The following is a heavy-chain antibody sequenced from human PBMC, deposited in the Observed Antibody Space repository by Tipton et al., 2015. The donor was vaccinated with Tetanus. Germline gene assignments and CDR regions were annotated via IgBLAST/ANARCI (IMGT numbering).Heavy chain of an antibody. D-gene: IGHD3-16*01. J-gene: IGHJ2*01. Sequence: GSLRLSCAASGFDFRSDWMTWVRQAPGKGLEWVANIKQDGNEKYHVDSVKGRFTISRDNGKNLLYLEMNSLRDGDTAVYYCARDLSYYDYIWGGDRDRYFDLWGRGTLVTVSS. CDR2: IKQDGNEK. CDR3: ARDLSYYDYIWGGDRDRYFDL. V-gene: IGHV3-7*01. CDR1: GFDFRSDW.